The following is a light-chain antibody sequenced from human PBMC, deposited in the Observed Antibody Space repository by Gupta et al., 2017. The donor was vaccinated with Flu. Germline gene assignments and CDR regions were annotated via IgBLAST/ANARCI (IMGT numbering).Light chain of an antibody. CDR2: EVN. CDR1: NSDIGTYSL. Sequence: QSALTQPASVSGSPGPSVTISCTGSNSDIGTYSLVSWYQQHSGKVPRLILYEVNKRPSGISLRFSASRSGNTASLTISGLQPEDEADYYCLSYVGGGNLVFGGGTKVTVL. J-gene: IGLJ3*02. V-gene: IGLV2-23*02. CDR3: LSYVGGGNLV.